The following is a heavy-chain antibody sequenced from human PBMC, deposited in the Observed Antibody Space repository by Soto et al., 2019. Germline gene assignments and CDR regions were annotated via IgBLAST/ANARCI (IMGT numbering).Heavy chain of an antibody. V-gene: IGHV4-39*01. CDR2: IYYSGST. Sequence: QLQLQESGPGLVKPSETLSLTCTVSGGSISSSSYYWGWIRQPPGKGLEWIGSIYYSGSTYYNPSLKSRVTISVDTSKNQFSLKLSSVTAADTAVYYCARRTYYDFWSGYPYRSSGYFDLWGRGTLVTVSS. CDR1: GGSISSSSYY. D-gene: IGHD3-3*01. CDR3: ARRTYYDFWSGYPYRSSGYFDL. J-gene: IGHJ2*01.